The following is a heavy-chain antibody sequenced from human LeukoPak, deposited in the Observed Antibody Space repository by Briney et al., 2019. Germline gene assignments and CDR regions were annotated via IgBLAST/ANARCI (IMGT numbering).Heavy chain of an antibody. CDR2: ISSSSSYI. CDR1: GFTFSSYS. V-gene: IGHV3-21*01. Sequence: GGSLRLSCAASGFTFSSYSMNWVRQAPGKGLEWVSSISSSSSYIYYADSVKGRFTVSRDNAKNSLYLQMNSLRAEDTAVYYCARDLSPGYSSSWYGPWGQGTLVTVSS. CDR3: ARDLSPGYSSSWYGP. D-gene: IGHD6-13*01. J-gene: IGHJ5*02.